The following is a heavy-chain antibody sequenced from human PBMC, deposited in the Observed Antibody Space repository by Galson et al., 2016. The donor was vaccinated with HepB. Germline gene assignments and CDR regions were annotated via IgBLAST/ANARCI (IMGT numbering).Heavy chain of an antibody. CDR1: GFTFSSYA. D-gene: IGHD2-15*01. J-gene: IGHJ5*02. Sequence: SLRLSCAASGFTFSSYAMSWVRQAPGKGLEWVSLISGSGTNTYYADSVKGRFTISRDNSRHALYPQMNSLRAEDTAVYYRAKDLTVTLHWFDPWGQGTLVTVSS. CDR3: AKDLTVTLHWFDP. V-gene: IGHV3-23*01. CDR2: ISGSGTNT.